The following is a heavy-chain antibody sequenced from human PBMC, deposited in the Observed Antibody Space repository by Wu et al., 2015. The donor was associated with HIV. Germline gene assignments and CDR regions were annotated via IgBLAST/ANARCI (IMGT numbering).Heavy chain of an antibody. Sequence: QVQLVQSGAEVKKPGASVRVPCQASGYIFSNYDINWVRQAPGQGLEWMGWMNPDNGNTAFAQKFQGRVTMTRNTSISTAYMELRSLRFDDAAVYYCARGLTGPMMTGALRYWGQGTLVAVSP. V-gene: IGHV1-8*01. J-gene: IGHJ4*02. D-gene: IGHD3-9*01. CDR2: MNPDNGNT. CDR3: ARGLTGPMMTGALRY. CDR1: GYIFSNYD.